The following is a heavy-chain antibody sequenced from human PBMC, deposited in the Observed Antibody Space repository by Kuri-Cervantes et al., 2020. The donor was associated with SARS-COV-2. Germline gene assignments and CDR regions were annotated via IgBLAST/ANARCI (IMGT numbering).Heavy chain of an antibody. V-gene: IGHV3-9*01. CDR2: ISWNSGSI. D-gene: IGHD6-6*01. J-gene: IGHJ4*02. CDR3: ARDRGGVLHIAARSVYFDY. CDR1: GFTFDDYA. Sequence: SLKISCAASGFTFDDYAMHWVRQAPGKGLEWVSGISWNSGSIGYADSVKGRFTISRDNAKNSLYLQMNSLRAEDTAVYYCARDRGGVLHIAARSVYFDYWGQGTLVTVSS.